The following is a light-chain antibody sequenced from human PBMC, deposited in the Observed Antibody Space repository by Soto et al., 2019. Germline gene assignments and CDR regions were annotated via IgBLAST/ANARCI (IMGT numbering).Light chain of an antibody. J-gene: IGKJ1*01. V-gene: IGKV1-5*03. Sequence: DIQMTQSPCTLSASVGDRVTITCRASQSISSWLAWYQQKPGKAPKLLIYKASSLESGVPSRFSGSGSGTEFTLTISSLQPDDFATYYCQQYNSYSSWTLGQGSKVEIK. CDR3: QQYNSYSSWT. CDR2: KAS. CDR1: QSISSW.